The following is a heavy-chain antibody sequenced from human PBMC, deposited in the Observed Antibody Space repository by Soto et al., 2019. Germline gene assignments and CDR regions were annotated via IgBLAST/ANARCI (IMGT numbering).Heavy chain of an antibody. V-gene: IGHV3-9*01. J-gene: IGHJ4*02. CDR1: GFTFDDYA. Sequence: GGSLRLSCAASGFTFDDYAMHWVRQAPGKGLEWVSGISWNSGSIGYADSVKGRFTISRDNAKNSLYLQMNSLRAEDTALYYCAKDMFVRGYDPGKFDYWGQGTLVTVSS. CDR3: AKDMFVRGYDPGKFDY. CDR2: ISWNSGSI. D-gene: IGHD5-12*01.